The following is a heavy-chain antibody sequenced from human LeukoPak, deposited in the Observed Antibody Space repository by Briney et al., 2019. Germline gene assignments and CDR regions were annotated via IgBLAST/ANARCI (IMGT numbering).Heavy chain of an antibody. V-gene: IGHV3-23*01. D-gene: IGHD3-10*01. CDR2: ISGSGGST. Sequence: PGGSLRLSCAASGFTFSSYAMSWVRQAPGKGLEWVSAISGSGGSTYYADSVKGRFTISRDNSKNTLYLQMNSLRAEDTAVYYCAKDIQTDSRRGYYGSGSKGYDYWGQGTLVTVSS. J-gene: IGHJ4*02. CDR1: GFTFSSYA. CDR3: AKDIQTDSRRGYYGSGSKGYDY.